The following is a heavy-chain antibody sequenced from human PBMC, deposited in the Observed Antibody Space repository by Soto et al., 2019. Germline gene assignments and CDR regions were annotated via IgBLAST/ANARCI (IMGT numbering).Heavy chain of an antibody. J-gene: IGHJ5*02. V-gene: IGHV3-30*18. CDR2: ISYDRSNK. Sequence: TGGSLRLSCAASGFTFSSYGMHWVRQAPGKGLEWVAGISYDRSNKDYADSVKGRFTISRDNSKNTLYLQMNSLRAEDTALYYCAKGTPYYYDSSGSSWFDPWGQGTLVTVSS. CDR1: GFTFSSYG. D-gene: IGHD3-22*01. CDR3: AKGTPYYYDSSGSSWFDP.